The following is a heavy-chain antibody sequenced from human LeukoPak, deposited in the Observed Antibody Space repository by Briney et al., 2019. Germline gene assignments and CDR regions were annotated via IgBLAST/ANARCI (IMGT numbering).Heavy chain of an antibody. V-gene: IGHV4-39*07. D-gene: IGHD6-6*01. CDR2: IYYSGST. J-gene: IGHJ5*02. CDR1: GGSISSSSYY. Sequence: PSETLSLTCTVSGGSISSSSYYWGWIRQPPGKGLEWIGSIYYSGSTYYNLSLKSRVTISVDTSKNQFSLKLSSVTAADTAVYYCARDLRRYSSSSRWFDPWGQGTLVTVSS. CDR3: ARDLRRYSSSSRWFDP.